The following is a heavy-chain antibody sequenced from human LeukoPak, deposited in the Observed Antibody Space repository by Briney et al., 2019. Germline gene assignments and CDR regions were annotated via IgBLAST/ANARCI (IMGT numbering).Heavy chain of an antibody. CDR1: GGSFSGYY. CDR2: INYSGST. J-gene: IGHJ4*02. D-gene: IGHD2-2*01. V-gene: IGHV4-34*01. CDR3: ARAGERYCSSTSCQIFDY. Sequence: KSSETLSLTCAVYGGSFSGYYWTWIRQPPGKGLEWIGEINYSGSTKYNPSLKSRVTISVDTSKNQFSLKLSSVTAADTAVYYCARAGERYCSSTSCQIFDYWGQGTLVTVSS.